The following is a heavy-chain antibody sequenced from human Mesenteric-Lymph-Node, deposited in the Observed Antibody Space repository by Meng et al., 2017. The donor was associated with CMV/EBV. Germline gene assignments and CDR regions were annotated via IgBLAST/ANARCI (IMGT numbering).Heavy chain of an antibody. Sequence: SETLSLTCTVSGGSISSSSYYWGWIRQPPGKGLEWIGSIYYSGSTYYNPSLKSRVTISVDTSKNQFSLKLSSVTAADTAVYYCARAGIDFLTGYHWFDPWGQGILVTVSS. J-gene: IGHJ5*02. CDR3: ARAGIDFLTGYHWFDP. CDR1: GGSISSSSYY. D-gene: IGHD3/OR15-3a*01. V-gene: IGHV4-39*01. CDR2: IYYSGST.